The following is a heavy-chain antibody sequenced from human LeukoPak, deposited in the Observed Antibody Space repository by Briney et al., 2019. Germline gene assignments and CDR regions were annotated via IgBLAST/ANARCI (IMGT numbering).Heavy chain of an antibody. Sequence: PGGSLRLSCGASGFTFSVYGMHWVRQAPGKGLEWVSAISGSGGSTYYADSVKGRFTISRDNSKNTLYLQMNSLRAEDTAVYYCAKGSGWYGASAFDIWGQGTMVTVSS. D-gene: IGHD6-19*01. CDR1: GFTFSVYG. CDR3: AKGSGWYGASAFDI. CDR2: ISGSGGST. V-gene: IGHV3-23*01. J-gene: IGHJ3*02.